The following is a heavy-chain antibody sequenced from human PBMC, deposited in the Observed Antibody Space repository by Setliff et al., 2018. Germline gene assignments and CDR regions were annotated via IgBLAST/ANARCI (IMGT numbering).Heavy chain of an antibody. Sequence: PSETLSLTCTVSGGSIRSGSYYWSWIRQPAGKGLEWIGHIYTSGSTNYNPSLKSRVTMSVDTSKIQFSLKLSSVTAADTAVYYCARGRNVAARLLDSWGQGTLVTVSS. CDR3: ARGRNVAARLLDS. V-gene: IGHV4-61*09. CDR1: GGSIRSGSYY. D-gene: IGHD6-6*01. CDR2: IYTSGST. J-gene: IGHJ4*02.